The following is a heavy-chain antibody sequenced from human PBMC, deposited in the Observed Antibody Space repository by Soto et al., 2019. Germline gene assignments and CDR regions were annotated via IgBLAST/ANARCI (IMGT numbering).Heavy chain of an antibody. CDR2: IDYSGNT. D-gene: IGHD5-12*01. CDR1: GGSISSAY. Sequence: SETLSLTCSVSGGSISSAYWSWIRQPPGKGLEWIAYIDYSGNTHPNPSLKGRVTMSLDTSKNQFSLKLSSVTASDTAVYFCAKHSGYYDFDSWGQGTRVTVSS. CDR3: AKHSGYYDFDS. J-gene: IGHJ4*02. V-gene: IGHV4-59*03.